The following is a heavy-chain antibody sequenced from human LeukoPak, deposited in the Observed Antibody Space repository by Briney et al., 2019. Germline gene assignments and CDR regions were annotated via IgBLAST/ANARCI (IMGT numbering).Heavy chain of an antibody. V-gene: IGHV4-39*01. CDR3: VRLFCATSACPRGYVHH. D-gene: IGHD1-26*01. CDR2: MYFTGST. CDR1: GDSFSRGNYY. Sequence: PSETLSLTCSVSGDSFSRGNYYGGWIRQSPGKGLEWIGSMYFTGSTFYTPSLESRVTISGDTSKNQFSLKLSSVSAADTAVCYCVRLFCATSACPRGYVHHWGQGTRVIVSS. J-gene: IGHJ1*01.